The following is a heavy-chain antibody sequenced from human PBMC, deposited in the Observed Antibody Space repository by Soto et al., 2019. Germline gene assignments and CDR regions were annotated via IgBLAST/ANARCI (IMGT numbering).Heavy chain of an antibody. J-gene: IGHJ4*02. V-gene: IGHV4-61*01. CDR2: VYYSGTT. CDR1: GGSVSDKTYY. D-gene: IGHD4-17*01. CDR3: ARTTAVPNTLRSRYFFDY. Sequence: SETLSLTCSVSGGSVSDKTYYWSWIRQPPGKRLEWIGYVYYSGTTNHNPSLKSRVTISVDLSKNRFSLRLSSVTTADTALYYCARTTAVPNTLRSRYFFDYWGQGTLVTVSS.